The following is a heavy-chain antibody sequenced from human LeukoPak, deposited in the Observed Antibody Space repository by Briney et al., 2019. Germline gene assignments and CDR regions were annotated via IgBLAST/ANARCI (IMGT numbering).Heavy chain of an antibody. D-gene: IGHD2-15*01. V-gene: IGHV3-64D*06. CDR2: ISRSGDST. CDR3: VKGTYTAAH. J-gene: IGHJ4*02. CDR1: GFAFSGYA. Sequence: SGGSLRLSCSASGFAFSGYAMHWVRQAPEKGLEYVSAISRSGDSTYYADSVKGRISISRDNSKNTLYLQVSSLKTEDTAVYYCVKGTYTAAHWGEGTLVTVS.